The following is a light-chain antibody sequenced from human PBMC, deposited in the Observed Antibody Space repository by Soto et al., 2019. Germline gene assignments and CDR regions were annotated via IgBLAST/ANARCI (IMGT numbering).Light chain of an antibody. J-gene: IGKJ1*01. V-gene: IGKV1-5*03. Sequence: DIQMTQSPSTLSASVGYRVTITCRASQTISSWLAWYQQRPGKAPKLLIYKASTLKSGVPSRFSGSGSGTEFTLTISSLQPDDFATYYCQHYNSYSEAFGQGTMVDIK. CDR3: QHYNSYSEA. CDR2: KAS. CDR1: QTISSW.